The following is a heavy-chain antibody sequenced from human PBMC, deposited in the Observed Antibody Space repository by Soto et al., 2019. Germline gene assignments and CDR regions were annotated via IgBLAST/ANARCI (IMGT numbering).Heavy chain of an antibody. J-gene: IGHJ4*02. V-gene: IGHV1-3*01. CDR3: ARDPGYSYGYN. CDR2: INAGNGNT. CDR1: GYTFTNYA. D-gene: IGHD5-18*01. Sequence: GASVKVSCKASGYTFTNYAIHWVRQAPGQRLEWMGWINAGNGNTKYSQKFQGRVAITRDTSANTAYMELSSLRSEDTAVYYCARDPGYSYGYNWGQGTLVTVSS.